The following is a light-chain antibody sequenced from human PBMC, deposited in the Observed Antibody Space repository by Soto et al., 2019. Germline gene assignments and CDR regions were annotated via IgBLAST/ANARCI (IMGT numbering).Light chain of an antibody. CDR1: SSDVGGFNF. CDR3: SSYTSSSTVV. V-gene: IGLV2-14*03. J-gene: IGLJ2*01. Sequence: QSALTQPASVSGSPGQSITISCTGTSSDVGGFNFVSWYQHHPDKAPKLMIYDVSNRPSGVSNRFSGSKSGNTASLTISGLQPEDETDYYCSSYTSSSTVVFGGGTKLTVL. CDR2: DVS.